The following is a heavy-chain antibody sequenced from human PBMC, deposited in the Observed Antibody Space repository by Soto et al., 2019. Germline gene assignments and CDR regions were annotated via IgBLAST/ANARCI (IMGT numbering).Heavy chain of an antibody. CDR2: IYYRGST. CDR1: GGSISSGGYY. J-gene: IGHJ3*02. D-gene: IGHD4-17*01. Sequence: QVQLQESGPGLVKPSQTLSLTCTVSGGSISSGGYYWSWIRQHPGKGLEWIGYIYYRGSTYYNPSLKSRVTISVDASKNQFSLKLSSVTAADTVVYYCAREFGDHKSDAFDIWGQGTMVTVSS. CDR3: AREFGDHKSDAFDI. V-gene: IGHV4-31*03.